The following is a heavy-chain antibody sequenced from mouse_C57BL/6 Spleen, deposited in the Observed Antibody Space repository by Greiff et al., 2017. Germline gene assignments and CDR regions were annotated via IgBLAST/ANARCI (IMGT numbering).Heavy chain of an antibody. CDR3: ATGVSYAWVAD. V-gene: IGHV14-4*01. J-gene: IGHJ3*01. CDR2: IDPENGDT. Sequence: EVQLQQSGAELVRPGASVKLSCTASGFNIKDDYMHWVKQRPEQGLEWIGWIDPENGDTEYASKFQGKATITADTSSNTAYLQLSSLTSEDTAVYSCATGVSYAWVADWGQGTLVTVSA. CDR1: GFNIKDDY. D-gene: IGHD1-1*02.